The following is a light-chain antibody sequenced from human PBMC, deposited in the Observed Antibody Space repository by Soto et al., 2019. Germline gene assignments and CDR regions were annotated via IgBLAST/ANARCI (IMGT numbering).Light chain of an antibody. CDR3: CSYAGSSTFV. V-gene: IGLV2-23*03. J-gene: IGLJ1*01. Sequence: QSALTQPASVSGSPGQSITISCTGTSSDVGSYNLVSWYQQHPGKAPKLMIYEGSKRPSVVSNRFSGSKSGNTASLTISGLQAEDEADYYCCSYAGSSTFVFGTGTKVTV. CDR2: EGS. CDR1: SSDVGSYNL.